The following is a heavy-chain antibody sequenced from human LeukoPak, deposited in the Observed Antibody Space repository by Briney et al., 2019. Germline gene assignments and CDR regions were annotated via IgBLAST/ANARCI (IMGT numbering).Heavy chain of an antibody. CDR1: GGSISSSSYY. CDR2: IYYSGST. J-gene: IGHJ4*02. V-gene: IGHV4-39*01. D-gene: IGHD3-22*01. CDR3: ARYHDYDSSGYSLIDY. Sequence: SETLSLTCTVSGGSISSSSYYWGWIRQPPGKGLEWIGSIYYSGSTYYNPSLKSRVTISVDTSKNQFSLKLSSVTAADTAVYYCARYHDYDSSGYSLIDYRGQGTLVTVSS.